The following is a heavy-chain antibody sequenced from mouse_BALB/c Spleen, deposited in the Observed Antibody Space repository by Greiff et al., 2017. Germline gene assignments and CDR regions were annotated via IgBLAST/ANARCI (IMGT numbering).Heavy chain of an antibody. CDR1: GDSITSGY. J-gene: IGHJ1*01. V-gene: IGHV3-8*02. CDR3: ARGRGNRYWYFDV. Sequence: EVQVVESGPSLVKPSQTLSLTCSVTGDSITSGYWNWIRKFPGNKLEYMGYISYSGSTYYNPSLKSRISITRDTSKNQYYLQLNSVTTEDTATYYCARGRGNRYWYFDVWGAGTTVTVSS. D-gene: IGHD2-1*01. CDR2: ISYSGST.